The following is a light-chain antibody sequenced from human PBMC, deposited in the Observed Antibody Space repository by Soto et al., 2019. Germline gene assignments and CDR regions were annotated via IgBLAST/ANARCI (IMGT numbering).Light chain of an antibody. J-gene: IGKJ1*01. CDR3: MPLAHWWT. V-gene: IGKV2-30*01. Sequence: SLAAPLGKTASSSRWSSHSLVYSDGHTYLNWFQQTPGQSPRRRIYKVSNRDSGVPDRLSGSGSGTDFTLKISRVEAADVVVYSCMPLAHWWTLGQGTKVDIK. CDR2: KVS. CDR1: HSLVYSDGHTY.